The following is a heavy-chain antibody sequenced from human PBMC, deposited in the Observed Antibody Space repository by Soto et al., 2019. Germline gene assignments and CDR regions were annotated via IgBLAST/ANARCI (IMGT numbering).Heavy chain of an antibody. J-gene: IGHJ4*02. CDR2: ISYDGINK. CDR3: ARVTTYYYDSSGPIDY. Sequence: QVQLVESGGGVVQPWRSLRLSCAASGFTFSSYAMHWVRQAPGKGLEWVAVISYDGINKYYADSVKGRFTISRDNSKNSLYLQMNSLRAEDTAVYYCARVTTYYYDSSGPIDYWGQGTLVTVSS. CDR1: GFTFSSYA. V-gene: IGHV3-30-3*01. D-gene: IGHD3-22*01.